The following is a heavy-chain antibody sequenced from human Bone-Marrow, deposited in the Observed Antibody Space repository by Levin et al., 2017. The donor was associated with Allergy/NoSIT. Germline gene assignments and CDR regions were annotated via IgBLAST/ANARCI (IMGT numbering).Heavy chain of an antibody. CDR2: IYYSGST. CDR3: ARGGGATSYYYYGMDV. Sequence: ETLSLTCTVSGGSVSSGSYYWSWIRQPPGKGLEWIGYIYYSGSTNYNPSLKSRVTISVDTSKNQFSLKLSSVTAADTAVYYCARGGGATSYYYYGMDVWGQGTTVTVSS. V-gene: IGHV4-61*01. D-gene: IGHD1-26*01. J-gene: IGHJ6*02. CDR1: GGSVSSGSYY.